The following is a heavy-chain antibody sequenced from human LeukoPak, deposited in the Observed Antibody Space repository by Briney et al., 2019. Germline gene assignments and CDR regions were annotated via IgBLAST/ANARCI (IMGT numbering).Heavy chain of an antibody. CDR3: ARINWSHDAFDI. CDR1: GFTFSSYV. D-gene: IGHD1-1*01. Sequence: PGGSLRLSCAASGFTFSSYVMSWVRQAPGKGLEWVSAISGSGGSTYYADSVKGRFTISRDNSKNTLYLQMNSLRAEDTAVYYCARINWSHDAFDIWGQGTMVSVSS. J-gene: IGHJ3*02. CDR2: ISGSGGST. V-gene: IGHV3-23*01.